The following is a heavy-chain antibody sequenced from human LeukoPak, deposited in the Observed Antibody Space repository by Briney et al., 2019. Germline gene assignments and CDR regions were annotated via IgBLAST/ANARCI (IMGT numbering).Heavy chain of an antibody. CDR1: GFTFSSYW. CDR3: ARDSGYCSGGSCYNWFDP. V-gene: IGHV3-7*01. J-gene: IGHJ5*02. CDR2: IKQDGSEK. D-gene: IGHD2-15*01. Sequence: GGSLRLSCAASGFTFSSYWMSWVRQAPGKGLECVAKIKQDGSEKYYVDSVKGRFTISRDNAKNSLYLQMNSLRAEDTAVYYCARDSGYCSGGSCYNWFDPWGQGTLVTVSS.